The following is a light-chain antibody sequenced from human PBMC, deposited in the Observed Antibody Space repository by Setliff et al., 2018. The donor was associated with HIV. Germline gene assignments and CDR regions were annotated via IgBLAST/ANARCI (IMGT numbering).Light chain of an antibody. CDR2: STY. J-gene: IGLJ1*01. CDR3: ASWDDSLNGYG. CDR1: SSSVGDNA. V-gene: IGLV1-44*01. Sequence: QSALTQPPSASGAPGQRVTISCSGSSSSVGDNAVSWYQQLPGTAPKLLTYSTYLRPSGVPARFSGSKSGTSASLAISGLQSEDEADYYCASWDDSLNGYGFGTGTKVTVL.